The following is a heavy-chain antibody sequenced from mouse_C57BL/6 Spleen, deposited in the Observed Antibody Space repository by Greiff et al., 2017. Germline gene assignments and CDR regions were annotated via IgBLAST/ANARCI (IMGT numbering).Heavy chain of an antibody. Sequence: QVQLKQSGAELMKPGASVKLSCKATGYTFTGYWIEWVKQRPGHGLEWIGEILPGSGSTNYNEKFKGKATLTVDTSSSTAYMELHSLTSEDSAVYFCARDGNPYAMDYWGQGTSVTVSS. CDR3: ARDGNPYAMDY. V-gene: IGHV1-9*01. D-gene: IGHD2-1*01. J-gene: IGHJ4*01. CDR1: GYTFTGYW. CDR2: ILPGSGST.